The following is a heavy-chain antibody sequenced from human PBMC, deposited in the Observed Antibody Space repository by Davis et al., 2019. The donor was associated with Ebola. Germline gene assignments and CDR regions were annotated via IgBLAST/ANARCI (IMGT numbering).Heavy chain of an antibody. V-gene: IGHV3-15*01. J-gene: IGHJ5*02. CDR1: GFNVSGNY. CDR3: TTVRHIAGWFDP. Sequence: PGGSLRLSCTASGFNVSGNYVSWVRQAPGKGLEWVGRIRSKTDGGTTDYAAPVKGRFTISRDDSKNTLYLQMNSLKTEDTAVYYCTTVRHIAGWFDPWGQGTLVTVSS. CDR2: IRSKTDGGTT. D-gene: IGHD6-13*01.